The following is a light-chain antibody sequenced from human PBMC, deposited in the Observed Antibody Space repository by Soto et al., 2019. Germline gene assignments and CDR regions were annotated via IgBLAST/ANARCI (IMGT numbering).Light chain of an antibody. CDR1: SSDVGGYKF. J-gene: IGLJ2*01. CDR2: EVN. Sequence: QSALTQPASVSASPGQSITISCTGTSSDVGGYKFVSWYQHHPGKAPKLMIYEVNNRPSGVSNRFSGSKSGNTASLTISGLQPEDEADYYCLSYTSANTRVLGGGTQLTVL. V-gene: IGLV2-14*01. CDR3: LSYTSANTRV.